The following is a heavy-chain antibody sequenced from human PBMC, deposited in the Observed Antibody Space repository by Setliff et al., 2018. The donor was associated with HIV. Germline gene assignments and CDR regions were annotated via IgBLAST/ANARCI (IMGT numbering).Heavy chain of an antibody. CDR3: AKDSGDYNFWSTYRSNHFDY. D-gene: IGHD3-3*01. Sequence: PGGSLRLSCAASGSTFNNHAMSWVRQAPGKGLEWVSAISGSGDNIYYADSVKGRFTFSRDNSKNTLYLQMNSLRAEDTAVYYCAKDSGDYNFWSTYRSNHFDYWGQGALVTVSS. V-gene: IGHV3-23*01. CDR1: GSTFNNHA. CDR2: ISGSGDNI. J-gene: IGHJ4*02.